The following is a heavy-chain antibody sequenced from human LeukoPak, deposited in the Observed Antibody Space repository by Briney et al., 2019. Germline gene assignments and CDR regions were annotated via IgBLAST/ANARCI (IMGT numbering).Heavy chain of an antibody. Sequence: GGSLRLSCAASGFTFSSYWMSWVRQAPGKGLEWVANIKQDGREKYYVDSVKVRFTTSRDNAKNSLYLQMNSLRAEDTAVYYCARGGIAVAGTRENYYYYYMDVWGKGTTVTVSS. V-gene: IGHV3-7*01. CDR3: ARGGIAVAGTRENYYYYYMDV. CDR2: IKQDGREK. J-gene: IGHJ6*03. CDR1: GFTFSSYW. D-gene: IGHD6-19*01.